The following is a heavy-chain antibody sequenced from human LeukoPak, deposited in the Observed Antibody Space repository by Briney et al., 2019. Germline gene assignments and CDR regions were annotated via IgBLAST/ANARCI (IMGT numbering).Heavy chain of an antibody. V-gene: IGHV3-72*01. J-gene: IGHJ4*02. CDR1: GFTFCDHY. CDR3: ARGSTVTTFDY. CDR2: TRNKANSYTT. Sequence: GGSLRLSCAASGFTFCDHYMDWVRQAPGKGLEWVGRTRNKANSYTTEYAASVKGRFTISRDDSKNSLYLQMNSLKTEDTAVYYCARGSTVTTFDYWGQGTLVTVSS. D-gene: IGHD4-17*01.